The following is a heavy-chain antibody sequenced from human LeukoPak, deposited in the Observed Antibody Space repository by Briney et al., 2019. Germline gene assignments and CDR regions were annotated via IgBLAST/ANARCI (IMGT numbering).Heavy chain of an antibody. Sequence: ASVKVSCKASGYTFTTYGITWVRQAPGQGLEWMGWISAYNGNTNYAQKFKGRVTMTIDTSTSTAYMELRSLKSDDTAVYYCARVWGYYYDSSGYSDFDYWGQGTLVTVSS. D-gene: IGHD3-22*01. V-gene: IGHV1-18*01. CDR3: ARVWGYYYDSSGYSDFDY. CDR1: GYTFTTYG. J-gene: IGHJ4*02. CDR2: ISAYNGNT.